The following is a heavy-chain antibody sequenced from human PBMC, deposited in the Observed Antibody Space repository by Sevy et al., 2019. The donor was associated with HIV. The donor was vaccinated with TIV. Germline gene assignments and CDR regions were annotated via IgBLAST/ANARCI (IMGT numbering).Heavy chain of an antibody. CDR3: ARDHLSQGLDP. CDR2: IYYRGST. CDR1: GASIGSYY. J-gene: IGHJ5*02. Sequence: SETLSLICSVSGASIGSYYWSWLRQPPGKGLEWIGNIYYRGSTNYNPSLKSRITMSVDTSTNQFSLKLSSVTATDTAVYYCARDHLSQGLDPWGQRTLVTVSS. V-gene: IGHV4-59*01. D-gene: IGHD3-3*02.